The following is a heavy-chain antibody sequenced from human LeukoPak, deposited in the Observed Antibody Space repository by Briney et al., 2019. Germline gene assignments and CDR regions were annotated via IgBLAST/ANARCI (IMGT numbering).Heavy chain of an antibody. D-gene: IGHD5-24*01. J-gene: IGHJ3*02. CDR3: ARPVEMATFRGFDI. CDR1: GFTFTTYS. Sequence: PGGSLRLSCAASGFTFTTYSMNWVRQAPGKGLEWVSSISSSSGYIYYADSAKGRFTISRDNAENSLYLQMNSLRAEDTAVYYCARPVEMATFRGFDIWGQGTMVTVSS. CDR2: ISSSSGYI. V-gene: IGHV3-21*01.